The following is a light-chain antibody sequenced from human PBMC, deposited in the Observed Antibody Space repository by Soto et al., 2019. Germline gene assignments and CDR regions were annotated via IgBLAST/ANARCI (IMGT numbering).Light chain of an antibody. CDR2: DVT. Sequence: QSALTQPASVSGSLGQSITISCTGTTSHVGAYNYVSWYQQHPGKAPQLVIYDVTNRPSGVSNRFSGSKSGNTASLTISGLQAEDEADYYCSSYTSSSTLVFGGGTKLTVL. CDR1: TSHVGAYNY. CDR3: SSYTSSSTLV. V-gene: IGLV2-14*03. J-gene: IGLJ3*02.